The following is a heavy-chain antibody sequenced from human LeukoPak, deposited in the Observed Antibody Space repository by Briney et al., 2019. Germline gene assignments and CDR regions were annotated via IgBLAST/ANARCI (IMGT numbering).Heavy chain of an antibody. CDR3: ARDFPPLAGTQHYYYYGMDV. CDR1: GFTFSSYE. CDR2: ISSSGRTI. J-gene: IGHJ6*02. V-gene: IGHV3-48*03. D-gene: IGHD7-27*01. Sequence: GGSLRLSCAASGFTFSSYEMNWVRQAPGKGLEGVSYISSSGRTIYYADSVKGRFTISRDNAKNSLYLQMNSLRAEDTAVYYCARDFPPLAGTQHYYYYGMDVWGQGTTVTVSS.